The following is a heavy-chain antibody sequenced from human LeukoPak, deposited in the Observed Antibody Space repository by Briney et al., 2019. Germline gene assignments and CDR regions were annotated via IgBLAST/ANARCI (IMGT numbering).Heavy chain of an antibody. CDR3: ARGTYYYDSSGQPIFDI. CDR1: GGSISSSSYY. D-gene: IGHD3-22*01. V-gene: IGHV4-39*07. Sequence: PSETLSLTCTVSGGSISSSSYYWGWIRQPPGKGLEWIGSIYYSGSTYYNPSLKSRVTISVDTSKNQFSLKLSSETAADTAVYYCARGTYYYDSSGQPIFDIWGQGTMVTVSS. CDR2: IYYSGST. J-gene: IGHJ3*02.